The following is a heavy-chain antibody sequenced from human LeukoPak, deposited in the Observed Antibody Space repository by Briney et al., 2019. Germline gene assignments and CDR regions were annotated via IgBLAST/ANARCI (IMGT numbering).Heavy chain of an antibody. D-gene: IGHD3-16*01. CDR1: GYTFTSYY. V-gene: IGHV1-46*04. CDR2: INPSGSSI. Sequence: ASVKVSCTASGYTFTSYYMHWVRQAPGQGLEWMGIINPSGSSISYAHTLQGRVTITRDTAKSTLYMQMNSLRSEDTAVYYCATARVSYYFDYWGQGTLVTVSS. J-gene: IGHJ4*02. CDR3: ATARVSYYFDY.